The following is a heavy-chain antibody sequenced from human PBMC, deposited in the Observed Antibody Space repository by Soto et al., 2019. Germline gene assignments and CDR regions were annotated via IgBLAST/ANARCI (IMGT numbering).Heavy chain of an antibody. V-gene: IGHV3-23*01. CDR1: GFTFSSYA. CDR2: ISGSGDST. D-gene: IGHD6-13*01. CDR3: AKDRDGAAAGPTKFYGMDV. J-gene: IGHJ6*02. Sequence: EVQLLESGGGLVQPGGSLRLSCAASGFTFSSYAMSWVRQAPGKGLDLVSVISGSGDSTYYADSVRGRFTISRDNSKNTLYLQMNSLRAEDTAVYYCAKDRDGAAAGPTKFYGMDVWGQGTTVTVSS.